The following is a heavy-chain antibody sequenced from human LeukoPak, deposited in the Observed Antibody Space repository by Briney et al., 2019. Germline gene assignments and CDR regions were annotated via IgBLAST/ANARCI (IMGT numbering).Heavy chain of an antibody. CDR2: IYSGGST. CDR1: GFTVSSNY. J-gene: IGHJ4*02. Sequence: QSGGSLRLSCAASGFTVSSNYMSWVRQAPGKGLEWVSVIYSGGSTYYADSAKGRFTISRDNSKNTLYLQMNSLRAEDTAVYYCARGADYYDSSGYFTDGTFDYWGQGTLVTVSS. CDR3: ARGADYYDSSGYFTDGTFDY. V-gene: IGHV3-66*01. D-gene: IGHD3-22*01.